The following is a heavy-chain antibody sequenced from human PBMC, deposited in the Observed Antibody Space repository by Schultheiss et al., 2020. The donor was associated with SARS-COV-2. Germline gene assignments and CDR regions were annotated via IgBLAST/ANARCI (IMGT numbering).Heavy chain of an antibody. CDR3: ARTTVTVAVDY. Sequence: SETLSLTCTVSGGSISSGDYYWSWIRQPPGKGLEWIGEIYHSGSTYYNPSLKSRVTISVDTSKNQFSLKLSSVTAADTAVYYCARTTVTVAVDYWGQGTLVTVSS. CDR2: IYHSGST. D-gene: IGHD4-17*01. J-gene: IGHJ4*02. V-gene: IGHV4-30-4*01. CDR1: GGSISSGDYY.